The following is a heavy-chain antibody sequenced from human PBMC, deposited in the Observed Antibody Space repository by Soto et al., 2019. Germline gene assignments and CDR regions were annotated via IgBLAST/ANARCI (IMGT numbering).Heavy chain of an antibody. D-gene: IGHD3-9*01. V-gene: IGHV3-48*02. Sequence: PGGALRVSCAASGYALRDYSMNWVRQAPGKGLEWVSYTGTRRKYTFYADSVRGRFTISRDDARNSVYLQLNSLRDEDTAVYYCVRDRDWAFDIWGQGTMVT. CDR3: VRDRDWAFDI. CDR2: TGTRRKYT. CDR1: GYALRDYS. J-gene: IGHJ3*02.